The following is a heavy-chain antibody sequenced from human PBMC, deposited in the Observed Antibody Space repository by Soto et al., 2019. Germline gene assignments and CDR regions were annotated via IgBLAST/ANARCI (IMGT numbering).Heavy chain of an antibody. Sequence: QITLKESGPTLVKPTQTLTLTCTFSGFSLSTSGVGVGWIRQPPGKALEWLALIYWDDDKRYSPSLKSRLTITKDTSKIQVVLTMTSMDPVDTATYYCAHWNWVTTYDYWGQGTLVTVSS. CDR3: AHWNWVTTYDY. CDR2: IYWDDDK. CDR1: GFSLSTSGVG. D-gene: IGHD4-17*01. J-gene: IGHJ4*02. V-gene: IGHV2-5*02.